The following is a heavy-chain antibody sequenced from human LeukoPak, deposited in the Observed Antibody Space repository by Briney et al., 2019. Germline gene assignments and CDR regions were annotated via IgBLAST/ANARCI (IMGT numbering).Heavy chain of an antibody. CDR1: GFTFSSYA. CDR2: ISYDGSNK. D-gene: IGHD6-13*01. CDR3: ARGGYSSSWSTGAHYYYYGMDV. Sequence: PGGSLRLSCAASGFTFSSYAMHWVRQAPGKGLEWVAVISYDGSNKYYADSVKGRFTISRDNSKNTLYLQMNSLRAEDTAVYYCARGGYSSSWSTGAHYYYYGMDVWGQGTTVTVSS. V-gene: IGHV3-30-3*01. J-gene: IGHJ6*02.